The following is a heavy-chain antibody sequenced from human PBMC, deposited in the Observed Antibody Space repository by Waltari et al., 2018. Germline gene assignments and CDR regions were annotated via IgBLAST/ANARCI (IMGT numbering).Heavy chain of an antibody. V-gene: IGHV4-34*01. CDR1: GASFSAYY. CDR3: TRGGNYDFWSHSPFVDP. J-gene: IGHJ5*02. Sequence: QVQLQQWGAGLLKPSETLSLTGSVPGASFSAYYWGWVRHVPGKGLEWIGQVRHPGNTNYNPSLQSRVAISIDTTSKQFSLKVFSVTAADTGLYFCTRGGNYDFWSHSPFVDPWGQGTQVIVSS. CDR2: VRHPGNT. D-gene: IGHD3-3*01.